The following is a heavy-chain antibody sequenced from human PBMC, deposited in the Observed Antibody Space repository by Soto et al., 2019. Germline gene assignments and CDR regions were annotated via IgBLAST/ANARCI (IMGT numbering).Heavy chain of an antibody. Sequence: QVQLVQSGAEVKKPGSSVKVSCKASGGTFSSYAISWVRQAPGQGLEWMGGIIPIFDTANYAEKFQGRDTITGDESTKTAYMELSSLRYDATAVYYSARESGRIAAAARSSCMDVWGQGTTVTVSS. V-gene: IGHV1-69*01. J-gene: IGHJ6*02. D-gene: IGHD6-13*01. CDR2: IIPIFDTA. CDR3: ARESGRIAAAARSSCMDV. CDR1: GGTFSSYA.